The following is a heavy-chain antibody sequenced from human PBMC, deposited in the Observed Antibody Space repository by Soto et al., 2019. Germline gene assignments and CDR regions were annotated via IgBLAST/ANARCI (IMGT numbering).Heavy chain of an antibody. Sequence: GSLRLSCAASGFTFNTYGFNWVRQAPGKGLEWVAVIWYDGNTKYYADSVKGRFTISRDNLKSTLYLQMNSLTAEDTAVYYCARPLVAPVAGPYYYGMDVWGQGTTVTVSS. CDR3: ARPLVAPVAGPYYYGMDV. V-gene: IGHV3-33*01. CDR2: IWYDGNTK. J-gene: IGHJ6*02. CDR1: GFTFNTYG. D-gene: IGHD6-19*01.